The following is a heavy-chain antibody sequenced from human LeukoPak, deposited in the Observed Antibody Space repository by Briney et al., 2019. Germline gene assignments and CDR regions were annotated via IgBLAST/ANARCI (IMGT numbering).Heavy chain of an antibody. Sequence: SETLSLTCTVSGGSISSSSYYWGWIRQPPGKGLEWIGSIYYSGSTYYNPSLKSRVTKSVDTSKNQFSLKLSSATAADTAVYYCASFLTSMVRGVILYYFDYWGQGTLVTVSS. J-gene: IGHJ4*02. CDR1: GGSISSSSYY. D-gene: IGHD3-10*01. CDR2: IYYSGST. V-gene: IGHV4-39*01. CDR3: ASFLTSMVRGVILYYFDY.